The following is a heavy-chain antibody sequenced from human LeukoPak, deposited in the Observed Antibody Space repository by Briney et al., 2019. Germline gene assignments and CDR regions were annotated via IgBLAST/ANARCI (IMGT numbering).Heavy chain of an antibody. CDR1: GGSISSYY. CDR3: ARNFNAMDSSGSASDY. J-gene: IGHJ4*02. Sequence: PSETLSLTCTVSGGSISSYYWSWIRQPAGKGLEWIGRIYTSGSTNYNPSLKSRVTMSVDTSKNQFSLKLSSVTAADTAVYYCARNFNAMDSSGSASDYWGQGTLVTVSS. V-gene: IGHV4-4*07. CDR2: IYTSGST. D-gene: IGHD3-22*01.